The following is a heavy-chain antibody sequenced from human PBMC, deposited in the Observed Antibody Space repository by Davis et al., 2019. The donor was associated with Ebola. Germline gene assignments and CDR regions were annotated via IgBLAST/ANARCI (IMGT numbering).Heavy chain of an antibody. CDR3: ARDIYYGSGSYYSGFDY. CDR2: IWYDGSNK. V-gene: IGHV3-33*01. CDR1: GFTFSSYG. D-gene: IGHD3-10*01. Sequence: GESLKISCAAPGFTFSSYGMHWVRQAPGKGLEWVAVIWYDGSNKYYADSVKGRFTISRDNSKNTLYLQMNSLRAEDTAVYYCARDIYYGSGSYYSGFDYWDQGTLVTVSS. J-gene: IGHJ4*02.